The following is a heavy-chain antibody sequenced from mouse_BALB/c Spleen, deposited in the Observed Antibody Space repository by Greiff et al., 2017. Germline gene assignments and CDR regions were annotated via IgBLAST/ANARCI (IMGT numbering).Heavy chain of an antibody. D-gene: IGHD1-2*01. CDR3: TRGGTTASFAY. V-gene: IGHV1-69*02. Sequence: QVQLQQPGSELVRPGASVKLSCKASGYTFTSYWINWVKQRPGQGLEWIGNIYPSDSYTNYNQKFKDKATLTVDKSSSTAYMQLSSPTSEDSAVYYCTRGGTTASFAYWGQGTLVTVSA. J-gene: IGHJ3*01. CDR1: GYTFTSYW. CDR2: IYPSDSYT.